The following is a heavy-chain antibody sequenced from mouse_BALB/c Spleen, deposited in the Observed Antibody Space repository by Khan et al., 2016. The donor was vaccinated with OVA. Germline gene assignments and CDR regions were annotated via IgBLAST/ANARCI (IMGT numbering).Heavy chain of an antibody. V-gene: IGHV2-9*02. CDR2: IWAGGST. D-gene: IGHD1-3*01. Sequence: VELVESGPGLVAPSQSLSITCTVSGFSLTSYGVHWVRQPPGKGLEWLGVIWAGGSTNYNSALMSRLSISKDNSKNQVFLKLNMLQTDDTAMYYCARLEDIWGQGTTLTVSS. CDR1: GFSLTSYG. CDR3: ARLEDI. J-gene: IGHJ2*01.